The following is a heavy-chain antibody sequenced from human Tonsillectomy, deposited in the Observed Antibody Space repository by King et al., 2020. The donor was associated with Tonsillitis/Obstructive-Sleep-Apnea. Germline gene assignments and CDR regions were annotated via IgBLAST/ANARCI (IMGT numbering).Heavy chain of an antibody. D-gene: IGHD3-9*01. CDR1: GFTFASYA. CDR2: IWSDGSHI. V-gene: IGHV3-33*01. J-gene: IGHJ6*03. CDR3: VRDLTGSSYYYMDV. Sequence: VQLVESGGGVVQPGRSLRLSCAASGFTFASYAMHWVRQAPGQGLEWVAVIWSDGSHIHYADSVKGRFTISRDTSKNSLYLQMNSLRAEDTDVYYCVRDLTGSSYYYMDVWGKGTTVAVSS.